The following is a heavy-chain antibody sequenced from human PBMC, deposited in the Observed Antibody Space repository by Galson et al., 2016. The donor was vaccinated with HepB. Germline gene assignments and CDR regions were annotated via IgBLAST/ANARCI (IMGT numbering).Heavy chain of an antibody. CDR3: ARAKPLYSSSWYTSFDY. V-gene: IGHV3-48*02. CDR2: ISRSSDTI. J-gene: IGHJ4*02. Sequence: VRQAPGRGLEWVSYISRSSDTIYYADSVKGRFTISRDNVKNSLYLQMNSLRDEDTAVYYCARAKPLYSSSWYTSFDYWGQGTLVTVSS. D-gene: IGHD6-13*01.